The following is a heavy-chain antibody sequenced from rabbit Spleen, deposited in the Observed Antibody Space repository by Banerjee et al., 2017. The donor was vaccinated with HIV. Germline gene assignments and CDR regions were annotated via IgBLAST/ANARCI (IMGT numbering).Heavy chain of an antibody. D-gene: IGHD6-1*01. Sequence: QEQLEESGGGLVKPGGTLTLTCKASGFTISNYWMNWVRQAPGKGLEWIACIYTGSSGNTYYASWAKGRFTISRENAQNTVFLQMTSLTAADTATYFCARAGYAGYGYANFRDYYGMDLWGPGTLVTVS. CDR3: ARAGYAGYGYANFRDYYGMDL. CDR1: GFTISNYW. J-gene: IGHJ6*01. V-gene: IGHV1S45*01. CDR2: IYTGSSGNT.